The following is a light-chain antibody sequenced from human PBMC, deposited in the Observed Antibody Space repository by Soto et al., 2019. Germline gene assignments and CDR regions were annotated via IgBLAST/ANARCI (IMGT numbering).Light chain of an antibody. Sequence: EIVLTQSPATLSLSPGERATLSCRASQSVSSYLAWYQQKPGQAPRLLIYDASNRATGIPARFSGSGSGTDFTLTISSLEPEDFAVYYCQQRSNSPPTWTFGQGTKV. V-gene: IGKV3-11*01. J-gene: IGKJ1*01. CDR1: QSVSSY. CDR3: QQRSNSPPTWT. CDR2: DAS.